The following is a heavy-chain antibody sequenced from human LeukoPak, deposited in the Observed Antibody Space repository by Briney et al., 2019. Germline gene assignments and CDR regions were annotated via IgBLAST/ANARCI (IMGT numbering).Heavy chain of an antibody. V-gene: IGHV3-23*01. CDR3: AKVRGTYNVGAFDI. D-gene: IGHD1-26*01. Sequence: GGSLRLSCAASGFTFSSYAMSWVRQAPGKGLEWVSSISGSGGTTYHADSVKGRFTISRDNSKNTLYLQMNSLRAEDTAVYYCAKVRGTYNVGAFDIWGQGTMVTVSS. CDR1: GFTFSSYA. J-gene: IGHJ3*02. CDR2: ISGSGGTT.